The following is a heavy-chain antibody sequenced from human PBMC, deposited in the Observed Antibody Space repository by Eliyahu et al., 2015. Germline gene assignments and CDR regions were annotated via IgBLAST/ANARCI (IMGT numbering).Heavy chain of an antibody. Sequence: QVQLQQWGAGLLKPSETLSLTCAXXGXSFSGYXWXWIRQPPGKGLEWIGEINHSGSTNYNPSLKSRVTISVDTSKNQFSLKLSSVTAADTAVYYCARYGATLWSGYYTVNYWFDPWGQGTLVTVSS. J-gene: IGHJ5*02. CDR3: ARYGATLWSGYYTVNYWFDP. D-gene: IGHD3-3*01. CDR2: INHSGST. CDR1: GXSFSGYX. V-gene: IGHV4-34*01.